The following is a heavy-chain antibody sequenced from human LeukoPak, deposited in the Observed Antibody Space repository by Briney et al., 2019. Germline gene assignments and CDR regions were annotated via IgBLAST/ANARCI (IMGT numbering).Heavy chain of an antibody. CDR3: AKDLYSSSWYTYVDDYYYYYGMDD. V-gene: IGHV3-23*01. Sequence: GGSLRLSCAASGFTFSSYAMSWVRQAPGKGLEWVSAISGSGGSTYYADSVKGRFTISRDNSKNTLYLQKNSLRAEDTAVYYCAKDLYSSSWYTYVDDYYYYYGMDDWGQGTTVTVSS. CDR2: ISGSGGST. D-gene: IGHD6-13*01. CDR1: GFTFSSYA. J-gene: IGHJ6*02.